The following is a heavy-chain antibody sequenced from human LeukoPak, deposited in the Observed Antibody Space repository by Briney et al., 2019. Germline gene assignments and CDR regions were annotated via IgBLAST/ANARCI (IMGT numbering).Heavy chain of an antibody. CDR1: GYNFTSYW. CDR3: ARHSHSYYDFWSGYVTPYYYYYMDV. Sequence: GESLKISCKGSGYNFTSYWIGWVRQMPGKGLEWMGIIYPGDSDTRYSPSFQGQVTISADKSISTAYLQWSSLKASDTAMYYCARHSHSYYDFWSGYVTPYYYYYMDVWGKGTTVTVSS. V-gene: IGHV5-51*01. CDR2: IYPGDSDT. J-gene: IGHJ6*03. D-gene: IGHD3-3*01.